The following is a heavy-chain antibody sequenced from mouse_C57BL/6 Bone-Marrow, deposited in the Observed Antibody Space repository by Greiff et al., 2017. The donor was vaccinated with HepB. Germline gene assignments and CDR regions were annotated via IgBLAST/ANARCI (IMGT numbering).Heavy chain of an antibody. V-gene: IGHV1-82*01. Sequence: QVQLKESGPELVKPGASVKISCKASGYAFSSSWMNWVKQRPGKGLEWIGRIYPGDGDTNYNGKFKGKATLTADKSSSTAYMQLSSLTSEDSAVYFCARGDYYGSRVFDYWGQGTTLTVSS. CDR2: IYPGDGDT. CDR1: GYAFSSSW. CDR3: ARGDYYGSRVFDY. J-gene: IGHJ2*01. D-gene: IGHD1-1*01.